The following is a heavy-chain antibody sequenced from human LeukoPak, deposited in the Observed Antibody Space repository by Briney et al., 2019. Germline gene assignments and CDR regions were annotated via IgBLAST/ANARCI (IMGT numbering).Heavy chain of an antibody. CDR1: GGSISSSSYY. D-gene: IGHD3-3*01. V-gene: IGHV4-39*01. CDR3: ARVYYDFWKNYFDY. CDR2: IYYSGST. Sequence: SETLSLTCTVSGGSISSSSYYWGWIRQPPGMGLEWIGSIYYSGSTYYNPSLKSRVTISVDTSKNQFYLKLSSVTAADTAVYYCARVYYDFWKNYFDYWGQGTLVTVSS. J-gene: IGHJ4*02.